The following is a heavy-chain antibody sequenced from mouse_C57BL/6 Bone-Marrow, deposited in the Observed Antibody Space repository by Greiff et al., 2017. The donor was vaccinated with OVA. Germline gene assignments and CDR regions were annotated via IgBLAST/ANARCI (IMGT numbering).Heavy chain of an antibody. Sequence: EVQLQQSVAELVRPGASVKLSCTASGFNIKTTYMHWVKQRPEQGLEWIGRIDPANGNTKYAPKFQGKATITADTSSNTAYLQLSSLTSEDTAIYYCARGGYYDYGLLGYWGQGTLVTVSA. D-gene: IGHD2-4*01. CDR2: IDPANGNT. CDR1: GFNIKTTY. V-gene: IGHV14-3*01. CDR3: ARGGYYDYGLLGY. J-gene: IGHJ3*01.